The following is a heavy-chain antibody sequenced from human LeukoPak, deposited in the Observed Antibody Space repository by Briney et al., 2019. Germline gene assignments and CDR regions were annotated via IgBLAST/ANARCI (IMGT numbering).Heavy chain of an antibody. CDR3: ARDRWWKSYYLFGAFDI. CDR2: VIPIFGTA. D-gene: IGHD1-26*01. J-gene: IGHJ3*02. CDR1: GGTFSSYA. V-gene: IGHV1-69*06. Sequence: HGASVKVSCKASGGTFSSYAISWVRQAPGQGLEWMGGVIPIFGTANYAQKFQGRVTITADKSTSTAYMELSSLRSEDTAVYYCARDRWWKSYYLFGAFDIWGQGTMVTVSS.